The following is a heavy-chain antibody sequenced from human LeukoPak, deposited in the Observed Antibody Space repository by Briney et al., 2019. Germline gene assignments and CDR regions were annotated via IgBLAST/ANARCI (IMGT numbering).Heavy chain of an antibody. Sequence: PRGSLRLSRAAPVFTFTTYGMHSVRQAPGKGLGWVAFIRYDGSNKYYADSVKGRFTISRDNSKNTLYLHMDSLRGDETALYYSPKKRRRDVYNYLDYWGQGTLVTVSS. CDR3: PKKRRRDVYNYLDY. D-gene: IGHD5-24*01. CDR2: IRYDGSNK. CDR1: VFTFTTYG. V-gene: IGHV3-30*02. J-gene: IGHJ4*02.